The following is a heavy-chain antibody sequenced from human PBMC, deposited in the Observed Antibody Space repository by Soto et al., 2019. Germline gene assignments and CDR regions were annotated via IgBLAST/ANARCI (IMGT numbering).Heavy chain of an antibody. V-gene: IGHV3-11*05. CDR2: ISRSSSAT. Sequence: QVQLVESGGGLVKPGGSLRLSCAASGFTFSDYYMSWIRQAPGKGLEWVSYISRSSSATNYADSVNGRFTISRDNAKNSLYRQMNSLRAYDTAVYYCAGGRGSYLPDDWGQGTLVTVSS. CDR3: AGGRGSYLPDD. D-gene: IGHD1-26*01. J-gene: IGHJ4*02. CDR1: GFTFSDYY.